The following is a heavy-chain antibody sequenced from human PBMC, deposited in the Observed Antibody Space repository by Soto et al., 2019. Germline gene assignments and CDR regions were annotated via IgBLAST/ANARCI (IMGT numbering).Heavy chain of an antibody. CDR3: ARDRWRDGYNYGPDY. D-gene: IGHD5-12*01. J-gene: IGHJ4*02. Sequence: GASVKVSCKASGYTFTSYGISWVRQAPGQGLEWMGWISAYNGNTNYEQKFQGRVTMTTDTSTSTAYMELRSLRSDDTAVYYCARDRWRDGYNYGPDYWGQGTLVTVSS. CDR2: ISAYNGNT. CDR1: GYTFTSYG. V-gene: IGHV1-18*01.